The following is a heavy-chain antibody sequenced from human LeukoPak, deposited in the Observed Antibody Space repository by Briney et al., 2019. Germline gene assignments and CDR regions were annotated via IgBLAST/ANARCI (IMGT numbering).Heavy chain of an antibody. CDR1: GGSFSGYY. CDR2: INHSGST. CDR3: ARGPYHWFDP. J-gene: IGHJ5*02. Sequence: SETLSLTCAVYGGSFSGYYWSWIRQPPGKGLEWIGEINHSGSTNYNPSLKSRVTISVDTSKNQFSLKLSSVTAADTAVYYCARGPYHWFDPWAREPWSPSPQ. V-gene: IGHV4-34*01.